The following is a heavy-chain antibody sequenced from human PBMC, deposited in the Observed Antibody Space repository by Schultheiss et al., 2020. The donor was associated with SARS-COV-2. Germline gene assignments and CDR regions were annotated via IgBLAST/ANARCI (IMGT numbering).Heavy chain of an antibody. Sequence: GGSLRLSCAASGFTFSSYGMHWVRQAPGKGLEWVAVIWYDGSNKYYADSVKGRFTISRDNSKNTLYLQMNSLRAEDTAVYYCAKHLITIFGVVIPDYYYYYYMDVWGKGTTVTVSS. CDR2: IWYDGSNK. CDR3: AKHLITIFGVVIPDYYYYYYMDV. CDR1: GFTFSSYG. V-gene: IGHV3-33*06. J-gene: IGHJ6*03. D-gene: IGHD3-3*01.